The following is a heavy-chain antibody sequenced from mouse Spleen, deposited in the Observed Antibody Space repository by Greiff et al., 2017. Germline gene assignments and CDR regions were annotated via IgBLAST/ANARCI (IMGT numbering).Heavy chain of an antibody. Sequence: EVKLQESGPGLVKPSQSLSLTCSVTGYSITSGYYWNWIRQFPGNKLEWMGYISYDGSNNYNPSLKNRISITRDTSKNQFFLKLNSVTTEDTATYYCARWTDGYYDYWGQGTTLTVSS. D-gene: IGHD2-3*01. J-gene: IGHJ2*01. V-gene: IGHV3-6*01. CDR3: ARWTDGYYDY. CDR1: GYSITSGYY. CDR2: ISYDGSN.